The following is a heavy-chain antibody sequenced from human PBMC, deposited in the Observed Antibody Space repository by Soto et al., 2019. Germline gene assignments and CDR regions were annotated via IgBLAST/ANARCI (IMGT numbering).Heavy chain of an antibody. CDR3: ATSPGPGIAAAGTGYFDY. CDR2: IIPIFGTA. J-gene: IGHJ4*02. D-gene: IGHD6-13*01. Sequence: QVQLVQSGAEVKKPGSSVKVSCKASGGTFSSYAISWVRQAPGQGLEWMGGIIPIFGTANYAQEFQGRVTITADESTSTAYMELSSLRSEDTAVYYCATSPGPGIAAAGTGYFDYWGQGTLVTVSS. CDR1: GGTFSSYA. V-gene: IGHV1-69*01.